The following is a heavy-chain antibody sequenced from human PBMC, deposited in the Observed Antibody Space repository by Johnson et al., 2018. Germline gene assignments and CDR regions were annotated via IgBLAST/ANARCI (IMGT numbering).Heavy chain of an antibody. CDR1: GFIFSSYA. CDR2: ISGSAGST. V-gene: IGHV3-23*04. D-gene: IGHD3-9*01. J-gene: IGHJ4*02. Sequence: VQLVQSGGGLVQPGGSLRLSCAASGFIFSSYAMSWVRQAPGKGLEWVSVISGSAGSTYYADSVKGRFTISRANSKNTLYLKMNSLRAEDTAVYYCAKRETAGGSFDWLFLDYWGQGTLVTVSS. CDR3: AKRETAGGSFDWLFLDY.